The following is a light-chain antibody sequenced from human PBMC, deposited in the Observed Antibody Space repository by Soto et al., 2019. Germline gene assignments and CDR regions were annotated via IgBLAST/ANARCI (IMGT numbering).Light chain of an antibody. J-gene: IGLJ1*01. CDR1: SSDVGTYNY. CDR3: YSYAGNSYV. Sequence: QAVLTHPRSVCGSPGQSVTISCTGTSSDVGTYNYVSWYQQHPGKAPKVMLYDVSRRPSGVPDRFSGSKSGNTASLTISGLQPDDEADYYCYSYAGNSYVFGTGTKVTVL. V-gene: IGLV2-11*01. CDR2: DVS.